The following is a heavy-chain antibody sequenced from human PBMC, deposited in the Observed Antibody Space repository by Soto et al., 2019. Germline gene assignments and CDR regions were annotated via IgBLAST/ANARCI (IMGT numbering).Heavy chain of an antibody. J-gene: IGHJ5*02. CDR1: GFTFSSYG. CDR3: ARGRGYCSSTSCSTWFDP. Sequence: ESGGGVVQPGRSLRLSCAASGFTFSSYGMHWVRQAPGKGLEWVAVIWYDGSNKYYADSVKGRFTISRDNSKNTLYLQMNSLRAEDTAVYYCARGRGYCSSTSCSTWFDPWGQGTLVTVSS. V-gene: IGHV3-33*01. CDR2: IWYDGSNK. D-gene: IGHD2-2*01.